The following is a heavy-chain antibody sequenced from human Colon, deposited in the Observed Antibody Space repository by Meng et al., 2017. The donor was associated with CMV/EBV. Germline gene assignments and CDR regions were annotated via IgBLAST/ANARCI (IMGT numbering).Heavy chain of an antibody. V-gene: IGHV3-53*01. Sequence: GESLKISCASSGFNVNTQYMYWVRQAPGRGLEWVSTFSTEGNTYYADLVKGRFAISRDISKNTLSLQMDSLRVDDTAIYFCADIFHFGVWGHGTTVTVSS. J-gene: IGHJ6*02. CDR2: FSTEGNT. CDR1: GFNVNTQY. D-gene: IGHD3-3*01. CDR3: ADIFHFGV.